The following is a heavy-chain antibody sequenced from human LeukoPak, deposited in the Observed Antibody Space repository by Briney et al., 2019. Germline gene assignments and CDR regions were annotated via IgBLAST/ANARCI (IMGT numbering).Heavy chain of an antibody. V-gene: IGHV3-20*04. CDR1: GFTFDDYG. CDR3: AKDIGERWLQWAFDY. D-gene: IGHD5-24*01. J-gene: IGHJ4*02. Sequence: PGGSLRLSCAASGFTFDDYGMSWVRQAPGKGLEWVSGINWNGGSTGYADSVKGRFTISRDNAKNSLYLQMNSLRAEDMALYYCAKDIGERWLQWAFDYWGQGTLVTVSS. CDR2: INWNGGST.